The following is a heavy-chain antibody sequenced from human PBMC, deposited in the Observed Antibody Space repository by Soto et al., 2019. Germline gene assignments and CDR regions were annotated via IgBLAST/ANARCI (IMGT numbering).Heavy chain of an antibody. Sequence: TLSLTCTVSGGSISSYYWSWIRQPPGKGLEWIGYIYYSGSTNYNPSLKSRVTISVDTSKNQFSLKLSSVTAADTAVYYCARVSVGATAPNWFDPWGQGTLVTVSS. J-gene: IGHJ5*02. CDR1: GGSISSYY. CDR2: IYYSGST. CDR3: ARVSVGATAPNWFDP. D-gene: IGHD1-26*01. V-gene: IGHV4-59*01.